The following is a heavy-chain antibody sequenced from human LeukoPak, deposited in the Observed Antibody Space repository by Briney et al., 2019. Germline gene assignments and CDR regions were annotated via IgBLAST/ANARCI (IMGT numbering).Heavy chain of an antibody. CDR3: TTDIFFTEIRYFVWSPSDL. Sequence: PGGSLRLSCGASGFNFSTYSMNWVRQAPGRGLEWLSYISSTSNPIYYADSVKGRFTVFRDNAKNSLYLQMDSLRAEDTALYYCTTDIFFTEIRYFVWSPSDLWGQGTMVAVSS. D-gene: IGHD3-9*01. CDR2: ISSTSNPI. CDR1: GFNFSTYS. J-gene: IGHJ3*01. V-gene: IGHV3-48*01.